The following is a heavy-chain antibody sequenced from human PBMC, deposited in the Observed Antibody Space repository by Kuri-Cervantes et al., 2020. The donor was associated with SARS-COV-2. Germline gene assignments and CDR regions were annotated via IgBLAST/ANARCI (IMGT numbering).Heavy chain of an antibody. Sequence: SETLSLTCTVSGGSISSGGYYWSWIRQPPGKGLEWIGYIYHSGSTYYNPSLKSRATISVDRSKNQFSLKLSSVTAADTAVYYCARSFSSWYPDYWGQGTLVTVSS. CDR3: ARSFSSWYPDY. J-gene: IGHJ4*02. CDR2: IYHSGST. CDR1: GGSISSGGYY. V-gene: IGHV4-30-2*01. D-gene: IGHD6-13*01.